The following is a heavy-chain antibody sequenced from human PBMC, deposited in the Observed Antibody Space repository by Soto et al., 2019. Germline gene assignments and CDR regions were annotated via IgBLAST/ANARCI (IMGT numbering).Heavy chain of an antibody. J-gene: IGHJ4*02. CDR2: INAGNGNT. CDR1: GYTFTSYA. D-gene: IGHD1-7*01. CDR3: ARVRDNWNYGALGY. Sequence: ASVKVSCKASGYTFTSYAMHWVRQAPGQRLEWMGWINAGNGNTKYSQKFQGRVTITRDTSASTAYMELSSLRSEDTAVFYCARVRDNWNYGALGYWGQGTLVTVSS. V-gene: IGHV1-3*01.